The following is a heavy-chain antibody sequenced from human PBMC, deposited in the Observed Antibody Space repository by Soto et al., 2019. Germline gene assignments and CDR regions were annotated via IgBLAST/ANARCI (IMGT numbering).Heavy chain of an antibody. CDR3: AKRHYDSSGLLYYFDY. CDR2: ISGIGGST. V-gene: IGHV3-23*01. CDR1: GFPFTSYA. D-gene: IGHD3-22*01. J-gene: IGHJ4*02. Sequence: GLSLRLSCAASGFPFTSYAMSWVRPAPGKGLEWVSAISGIGGSTYYADSVKGRFTISRDNSRNTLYLQMNSLRAEDTAVYYCAKRHYDSSGLLYYFDYWGQGTLVTVSS.